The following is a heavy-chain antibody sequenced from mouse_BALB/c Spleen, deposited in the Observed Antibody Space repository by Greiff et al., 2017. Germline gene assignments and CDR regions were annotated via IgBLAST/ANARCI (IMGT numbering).Heavy chain of an antibody. Sequence: ESGPGLVKPSQSLSLTCTVTGYSITSDYAWNWIRQFPGNKLEWMGYISYSGSTSYNPSLKSRISITRDTSKNQFFLQLNSVTTEDTATYYCARGDGYHAMDYWGQGTSVTVSS. CDR3: ARGDGYHAMDY. CDR2: ISYSGST. V-gene: IGHV3-2*02. J-gene: IGHJ4*01. D-gene: IGHD2-3*01. CDR1: GYSITSDYA.